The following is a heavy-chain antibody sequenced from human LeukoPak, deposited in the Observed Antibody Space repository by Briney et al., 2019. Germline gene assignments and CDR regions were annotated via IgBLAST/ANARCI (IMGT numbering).Heavy chain of an antibody. J-gene: IGHJ4*02. D-gene: IGHD5-18*01. CDR3: ATEDAAMVNFDY. CDR2: FDPEDGET. CDR1: GYTLTELS. V-gene: IGHV1-24*01. Sequence: GASVKVSCKVSGYTLTELSIHWVRQAPGKGLEWMGGFDPEDGETIFAQKFQGRVTMTEDTSTDTAYMELSSLRSEDSAVYYCATEDAAMVNFDYWGQGTLVTVSS.